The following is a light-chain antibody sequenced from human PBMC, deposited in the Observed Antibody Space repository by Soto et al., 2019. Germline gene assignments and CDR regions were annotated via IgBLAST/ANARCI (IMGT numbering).Light chain of an antibody. CDR2: WAS. CDR3: QQYYTSPTWT. CDR1: HAVFYSPNNKNY. Sequence: EIVMTQSPDSLAVSLGEMATISWKSSHAVFYSPNNKNYLAWYQQKPGQPPKLLIYWASTRESGVPDRFSGSGSGTDFTLTISSLQAEDVAVYYCQQYYTSPTWTFSQGTKVDTK. V-gene: IGKV4-1*01. J-gene: IGKJ1*01.